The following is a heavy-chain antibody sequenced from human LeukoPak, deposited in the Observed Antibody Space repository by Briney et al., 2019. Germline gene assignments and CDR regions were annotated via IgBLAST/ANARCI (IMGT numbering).Heavy chain of an antibody. V-gene: IGHV4-59*01. CDR3: AAYSGYELDWFDP. D-gene: IGHD5-12*01. CDR2: IYHSGST. Sequence: SETLSLTCTVSGGSISSYYWSWIRQPPGKGLEWIGYIYHSGSTNYNPSLKSRVTISVDTSKNQFSLKLSSVTAADTAVYYCAAYSGYELDWFDPWGQGTLVTASS. CDR1: GGSISSYY. J-gene: IGHJ5*02.